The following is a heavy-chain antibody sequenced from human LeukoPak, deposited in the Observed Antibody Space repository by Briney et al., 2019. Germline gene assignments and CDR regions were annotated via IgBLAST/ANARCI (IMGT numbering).Heavy chain of an antibody. D-gene: IGHD3-22*01. CDR1: GFTFSGYG. CDR3: ARESESYDSSGSTFDY. V-gene: IGHV3-30*02. J-gene: IGHJ4*02. CDR2: IRYDGSNK. Sequence: GGSLRLSCAVSGFTFSGYGMHWVRQAPGKGLEWVAFIRYDGSNKYYADSVKGRFTISRDNSKNTLYLQMNSLRAEDTAVYYCARESESYDSSGSTFDYWGQGAMVAVSS.